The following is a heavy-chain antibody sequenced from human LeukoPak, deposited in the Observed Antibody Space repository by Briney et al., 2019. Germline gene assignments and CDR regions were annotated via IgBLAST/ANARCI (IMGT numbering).Heavy chain of an antibody. J-gene: IGHJ4*02. CDR2: INSDGSST. Sequence: GGSLGLSCAASGFTFSSYWMHWVRQAPGKGLVWVSRINSDGSSTSYADSVKGRFTISRDNAKNTLYLQMNSLRAEDTAVYYCARDSPVGATYGYWGQGTLVTVSS. CDR3: ARDSPVGATYGY. D-gene: IGHD1-26*01. V-gene: IGHV3-74*01. CDR1: GFTFSSYW.